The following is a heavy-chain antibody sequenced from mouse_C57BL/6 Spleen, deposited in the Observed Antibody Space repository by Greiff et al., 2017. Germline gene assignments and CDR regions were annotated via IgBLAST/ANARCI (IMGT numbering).Heavy chain of an antibody. CDR2: ISYSGST. CDR3: ARGGGYYDYYAMDY. CDR1: GYSITSGYD. V-gene: IGHV3-1*01. D-gene: IGHD2-3*01. J-gene: IGHJ4*01. Sequence: EVKLVESGPGMVKPSQSLSLTCTVTGYSITSGYDWHWIRHFPGNKLEWMGYISYSGSTNYNPSLKSRISITHDTSKNHFFLKLNSVTTEDTATYYCARGGGYYDYYAMDYWGQGTSVTVSS.